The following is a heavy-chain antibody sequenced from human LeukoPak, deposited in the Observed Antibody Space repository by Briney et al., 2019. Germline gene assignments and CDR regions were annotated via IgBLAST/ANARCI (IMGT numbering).Heavy chain of an antibody. Sequence: PGGSLRLSCAASGFTFSSYSMNWVRQAPGKGLEWVSYISSSSSTIYYADSVKGRFTISSDNAKNSLYLQMSSLRAEDTAVYYCARGGYYDFWSGQGWFDPWGQGTLVTVSS. D-gene: IGHD3-3*01. J-gene: IGHJ5*02. V-gene: IGHV3-48*01. CDR2: ISSSSSTI. CDR3: ARGGYYDFWSGQGWFDP. CDR1: GFTFSSYS.